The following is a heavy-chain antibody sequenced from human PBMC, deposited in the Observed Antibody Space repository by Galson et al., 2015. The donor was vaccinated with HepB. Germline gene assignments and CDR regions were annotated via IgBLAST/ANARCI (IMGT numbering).Heavy chain of an antibody. CDR1: DFSFTSAW. CDR3: AKDGIMVANNPYHFHY. D-gene: IGHD2-15*01. J-gene: IGHJ4*02. V-gene: IGHV3-33*06. Sequence: SLRLSCAASDFSFTSAWLNWVREAPGKGLEWVAVIWYDGSNKYYADSVKGRFTISRDNSKNTLLLQLNSLRAEDTAMYFCAKDGIMVANNPYHFHYWGQGTLVTVSS. CDR2: IWYDGSNK.